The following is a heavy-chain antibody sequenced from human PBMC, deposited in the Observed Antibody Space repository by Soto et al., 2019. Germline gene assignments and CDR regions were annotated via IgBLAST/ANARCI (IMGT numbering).Heavy chain of an antibody. CDR3: AKERLARGFDY. CDR1: GFTFSNYA. Sequence: EVQLLDSGGGLVQPGGPLRLSCEASGFTFSNYAMNWVRQAPGKGLEWVLGISGGGDHTYYADSLKGRFTISRDNSKHTVFLQMNSLRAADTAVYYCAKERLARGFDYWGQGTLVTVSS. V-gene: IGHV3-23*01. CDR2: ISGGGDHT. J-gene: IGHJ4*02.